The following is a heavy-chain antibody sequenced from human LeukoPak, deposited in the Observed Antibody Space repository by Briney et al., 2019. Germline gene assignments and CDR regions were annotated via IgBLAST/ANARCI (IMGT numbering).Heavy chain of an antibody. CDR2: INHSGST. CDR3: ARGLVGATAGY. V-gene: IGHV4-34*01. Sequence: SETLSLTWAVYGGSFSGSYWGWFRQPPGKGWEGIGEINHSGSTNYNPSLKSRVTISVDTSKNQFSLKLSSVTAADTAVYYCARGLVGATAGYWGQGTLVTVSS. CDR1: GGSFSGSY. D-gene: IGHD1-26*01. J-gene: IGHJ4*02.